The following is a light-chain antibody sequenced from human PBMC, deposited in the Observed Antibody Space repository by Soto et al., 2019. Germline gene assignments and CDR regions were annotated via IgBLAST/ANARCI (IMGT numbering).Light chain of an antibody. V-gene: IGKV1-39*01. CDR2: AAS. J-gene: IGKJ1*01. Sequence: DIRMTQSPSSLSASVGDRVTITCRASASISNYLNWYQQTPGKAPNLLIYAASSWQSGVPSRFSGSGSGTDFTLTISNLQPEDFATYYCQQRYITPWTFGKGTKVAIK. CDR3: QQRYITPWT. CDR1: ASISNY.